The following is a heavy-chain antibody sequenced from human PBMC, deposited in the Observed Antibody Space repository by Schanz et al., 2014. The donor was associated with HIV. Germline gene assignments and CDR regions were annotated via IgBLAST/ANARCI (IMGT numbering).Heavy chain of an antibody. CDR3: ARSPEILKVYGLGFDP. CDR2: ISPHNGTT. CDR1: GYTFTGFG. D-gene: IGHD2-8*01. J-gene: IGHJ5*02. Sequence: QVQLVQSGAEVKKPGASVKVSCKASGYTFTGFGISWVRQAPGQALEWGGRISPHNGTTNYAQKLQGGVTMTTDTSTSAAYMELRSLRSDDTAVYYCARSPEILKVYGLGFDPWGQGTLVTVSS. V-gene: IGHV1-18*01.